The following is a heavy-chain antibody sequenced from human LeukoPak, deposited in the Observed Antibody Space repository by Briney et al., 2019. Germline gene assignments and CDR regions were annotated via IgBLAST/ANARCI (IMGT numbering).Heavy chain of an antibody. D-gene: IGHD6-19*01. J-gene: IGHJ6*03. CDR2: IYSSGST. Sequence: SQTLSLTCTVSGGSISSGSYYWSWIRQPAGKGLEWIGRIYSSGSTNYNPSLKSRVTISLDTSKNQFSLKLSSVTAADTAVYYCARLYSSGWRYYYYYYYMDVWGKGTTVTISS. CDR1: GGSISSGSYY. V-gene: IGHV4-61*02. CDR3: ARLYSSGWRYYYYYYYMDV.